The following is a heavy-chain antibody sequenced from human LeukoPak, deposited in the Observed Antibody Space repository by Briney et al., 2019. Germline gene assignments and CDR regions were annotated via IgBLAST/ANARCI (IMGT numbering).Heavy chain of an antibody. Sequence: GGSLRLSCAASGFTFSTYEMNWVRQAPGKGMEWVSYISSSGSTIYYADSVKGRFTISRDNAKNSLYLQMNSLRAEDTAVYYCARHPRGSGWYYFDYWGQGTLVTVSS. J-gene: IGHJ4*02. CDR1: GFTFSTYE. D-gene: IGHD6-19*01. CDR2: ISSSGSTI. CDR3: ARHPRGSGWYYFDY. V-gene: IGHV3-48*03.